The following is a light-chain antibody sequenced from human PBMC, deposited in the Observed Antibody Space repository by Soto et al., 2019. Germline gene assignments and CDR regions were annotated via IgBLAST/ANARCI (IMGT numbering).Light chain of an antibody. CDR3: QQYNNWPRT. J-gene: IGKJ1*01. CDR1: QSVSSD. V-gene: IGKV3-15*01. CDR2: GAS. Sequence: EIVLTQSPGTLSLSPGERAPLSCRASQSVSSDLAWYHQKPGQAPRLLIYGASTRATGIPARFSGSGSGTEFTLTINSLQSEDFAVYYCQQYNNWPRTFGQGTKVDI.